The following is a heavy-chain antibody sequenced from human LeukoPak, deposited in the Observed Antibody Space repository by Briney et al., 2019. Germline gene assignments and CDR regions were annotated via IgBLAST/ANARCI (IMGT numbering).Heavy chain of an antibody. Sequence: PGGSLRLSCAASGFTFSSYAMSWVRQAPGKGPEWVSGISGSGGNTYYADSVKGRFTISRDNSKNTLYLQMNSLRAEDTAVYYCAKDLGVVVPAAVQGWFDPWGQGTLVTVSS. D-gene: IGHD2-2*02. V-gene: IGHV3-23*01. J-gene: IGHJ5*02. CDR1: GFTFSSYA. CDR3: AKDLGVVVPAAVQGWFDP. CDR2: ISGSGGNT.